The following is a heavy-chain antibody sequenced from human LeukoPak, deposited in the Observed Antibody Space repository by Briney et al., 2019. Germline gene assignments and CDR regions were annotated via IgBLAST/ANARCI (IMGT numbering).Heavy chain of an antibody. V-gene: IGHV4-34*01. D-gene: IGHD3-16*01. CDR3: ARKRRGGTYYYYYYMDV. J-gene: IGHJ6*03. CDR2: INHSGST. CDR1: GGSISSYY. Sequence: PSETLSLTCTVSGGSISSYYWSWIRQPPGKGLEWIGEINHSGSTNYNPSLKSRVTISVDTPKNQFSLKLSSVTAADTAVYYCARKRRGGTYYYYYYMDVWGKGTTVTISS.